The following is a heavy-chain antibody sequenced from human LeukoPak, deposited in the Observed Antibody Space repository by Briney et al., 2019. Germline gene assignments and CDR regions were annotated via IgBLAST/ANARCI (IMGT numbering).Heavy chain of an antibody. CDR1: GGSISSGGYY. J-gene: IGHJ6*02. D-gene: IGHD4-11*01. CDR2: IYTSGST. CDR3: ARAYYSNYVDGMDV. Sequence: PSQTLSLTCTVSGGSISSGGYYWSWIRQPAGKGLEWIGRIYTSGSTNYNPSLKSRVTISVDTSKNQFSLKLSSVTAADTAVYYCARAYYSNYVDGMDVWGQGTTVTVSS. V-gene: IGHV4-61*02.